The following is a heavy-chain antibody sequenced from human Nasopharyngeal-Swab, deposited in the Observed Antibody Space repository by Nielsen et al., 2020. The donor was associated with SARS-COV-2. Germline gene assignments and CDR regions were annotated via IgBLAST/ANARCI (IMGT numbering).Heavy chain of an antibody. Sequence: GESLKISCTASRSIFPAYWIAWVRQLPGKGLEWLGIIYPGDSDTTYSPSFQGRVTLSADKSINTAYLQWSSLQASDTGIYYCARGIDFDYWGQGALVTVSS. J-gene: IGHJ4*02. CDR2: IYPGDSDT. CDR1: RSIFPAYW. V-gene: IGHV5-51*01. CDR3: ARGIDFDY.